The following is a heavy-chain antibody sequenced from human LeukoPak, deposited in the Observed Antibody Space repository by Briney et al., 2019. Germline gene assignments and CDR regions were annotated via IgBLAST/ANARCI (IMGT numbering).Heavy chain of an antibody. CDR2: INPNSGGT. CDR3: ARMVATIHSHVDY. Sequence: GASVKVSCKASGYTFTGYYMHWVRQAPGQGLEWMGWINPNSGGTNYAQKFRGRVTMTRDTSIRTAYMELSRVRSDDTAVYYCARMVATIHSHVDYWGQGNLVTV. V-gene: IGHV1-2*02. J-gene: IGHJ4*02. CDR1: GYTFTGYY. D-gene: IGHD5-24*01.